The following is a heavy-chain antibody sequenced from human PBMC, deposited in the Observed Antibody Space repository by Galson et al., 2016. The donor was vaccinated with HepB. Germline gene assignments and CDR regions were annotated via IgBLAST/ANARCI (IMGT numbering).Heavy chain of an antibody. CDR1: GYTFTSYG. Sequence: SVKVSCKATGYTFTSYGISWVRQAPGQGLEWMGWINVHNGKTNYAQRLQGRVTMTTDTSTSTAYMELRGLRSEDTAVYYCARDWYDWNHRHGMDVWGQGTTVTVSS. CDR3: ARDWYDWNHRHGMDV. CDR2: INVHNGKT. J-gene: IGHJ6*02. V-gene: IGHV1-18*01. D-gene: IGHD1-1*01.